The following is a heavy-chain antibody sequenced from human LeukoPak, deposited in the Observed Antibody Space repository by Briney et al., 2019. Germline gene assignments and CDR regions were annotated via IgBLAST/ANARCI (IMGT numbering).Heavy chain of an antibody. J-gene: IGHJ4*02. CDR3: AREGGGYKSGPFDY. CDR1: GYILTNFY. Sequence: ASVKVSCKASGYILTNFYIHWVRKAPGQGLEWMGWINPNSGDTNSAQKFQGRVTMTRDTSISTAYMDLSSLISDDAAVYYCAREGGGYKSGPFDYWGQGTLVTVSA. V-gene: IGHV1-2*02. D-gene: IGHD5-18*01. CDR2: INPNSGDT.